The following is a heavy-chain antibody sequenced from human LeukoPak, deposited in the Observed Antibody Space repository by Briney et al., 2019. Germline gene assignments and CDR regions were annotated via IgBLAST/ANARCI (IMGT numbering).Heavy chain of an antibody. D-gene: IGHD3-16*01. V-gene: IGHV3-7*03. J-gene: IGHJ6*02. CDR3: ARGGGLDV. CDR1: EFAFSSYW. CDR2: INHNGNVN. Sequence: PGGSLRLSCAASEFAFSSYWMSWARQAPGKGLEWVASINHNGNVNYYVDSVKGRFTISRDNAKNSLYLQMSNLRAEDTAVYFCARGGGLDVWGQGATVTVPS.